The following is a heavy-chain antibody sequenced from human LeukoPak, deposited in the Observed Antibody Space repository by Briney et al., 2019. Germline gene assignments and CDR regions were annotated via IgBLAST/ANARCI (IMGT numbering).Heavy chain of an antibody. V-gene: IGHV3-23*01. Sequence: PGGSLRLSCAASGFTFSSYAMSWVRQAPGKGLEWVSSITRSGGSTYYTDSVKGRISISRDNSKNTLYLQMNSLRAEDTAVYYCAKETDYTIGRYDHWGQGTLVIVS. CDR2: ITRSGGST. D-gene: IGHD2-2*02. J-gene: IGHJ5*02. CDR1: GFTFSSYA. CDR3: AKETDYTIGRYDH.